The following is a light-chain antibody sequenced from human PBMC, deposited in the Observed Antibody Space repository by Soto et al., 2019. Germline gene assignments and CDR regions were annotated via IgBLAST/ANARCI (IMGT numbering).Light chain of an antibody. J-gene: IGKJ2*01. CDR3: QQRSNWPRT. CDR1: QSVSGY. Sequence: EIVLTQSPATLSLSPGERATLSCRASQSVSGYLAWYQQKPGQAPSLLIYDASNRATGIPARFSGSGSGTAFTLTISSLEPEDCAVYYCQQRSNWPRTFGQGTKLVIK. V-gene: IGKV3-11*01. CDR2: DAS.